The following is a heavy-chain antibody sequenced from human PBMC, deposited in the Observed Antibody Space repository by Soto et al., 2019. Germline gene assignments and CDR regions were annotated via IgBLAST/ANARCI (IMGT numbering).Heavy chain of an antibody. J-gene: IGHJ3*02. Sequence: EVQLLESGGGLVQPGGSLRLSCAASGFTFSSYAMSWVRQAPGKGLEWVSAISGSGGSTYYADSVKGRFTISRDNYKNTLYLQMNSLRAEDTAVYYCATDRPRYSSGWYGPRGVAFDIWGQGTMVTVSS. CDR3: ATDRPRYSSGWYGPRGVAFDI. CDR2: ISGSGGST. D-gene: IGHD6-19*01. V-gene: IGHV3-23*01. CDR1: GFTFSSYA.